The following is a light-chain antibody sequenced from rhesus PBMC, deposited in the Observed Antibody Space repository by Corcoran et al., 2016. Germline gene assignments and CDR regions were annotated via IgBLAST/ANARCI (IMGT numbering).Light chain of an antibody. V-gene: IGKV2-73*01. Sequence: DIVMTQTPPSLPVTPGEPASISCRSSQSLLHPAGRTYLYWYLQKPGQPPRLLIYGVSNRLAGVPDRFSGRGSGTDSTLKISRLKAEDVGTYYCMQALQTPLTFGQGTKVEIK. CDR2: GVS. CDR1: QSLLHPAGRTY. J-gene: IGKJ1*01. CDR3: MQALQTPLT.